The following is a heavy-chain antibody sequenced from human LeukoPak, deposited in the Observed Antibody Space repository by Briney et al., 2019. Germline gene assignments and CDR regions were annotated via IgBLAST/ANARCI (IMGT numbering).Heavy chain of an antibody. D-gene: IGHD5-12*01. CDR3: ARDLSRWLHLN. CDR2: IYYSGSI. V-gene: IGHV4-28*03. Sequence: KSSETLSLTCAVSGYSISSSDWWGWIRQPPGKGLEWIGYIYYSGSIYYNPSLKSRVTISVDTSKNQFSLKLSSVTAADTAVYYCARDLSRWLHLNWGQGTLVTVSS. J-gene: IGHJ4*02. CDR1: GYSISSSDW.